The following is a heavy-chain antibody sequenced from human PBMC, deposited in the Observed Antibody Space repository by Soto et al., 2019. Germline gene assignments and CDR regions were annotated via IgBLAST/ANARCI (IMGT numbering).Heavy chain of an antibody. D-gene: IGHD3-10*01. CDR3: ATARSDYYGSGSYFAYYYYGIDV. CDR1: GFTFSNYA. V-gene: IGHV3-30-3*01. Sequence: QVQLVESGGGVVQPGRSLRLSCAASGFTFSNYAMHWVRQAPGKGLEWVAVISFDGSNKYYADSVKGRFTISRDNSKNTLYLKMNSLSSEDTAVYYCATARSDYYGSGSYFAYYYYGIDVWGQGTTVTVSS. J-gene: IGHJ6*02. CDR2: ISFDGSNK.